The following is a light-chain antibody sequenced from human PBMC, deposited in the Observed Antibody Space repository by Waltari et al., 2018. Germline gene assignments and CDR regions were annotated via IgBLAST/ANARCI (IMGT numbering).Light chain of an antibody. CDR3: SSYTTSSAPGV. J-gene: IGLJ1*01. CDR2: EVS. Sequence: QSALTQPASVSGSPGQSITISCSGTDSDVGAYDFVSWSQQPPGKAPHLIIYEVSNGPSGSSNLFSASKSGNTAALTISGLQAEDAADYYCSSYTTSSAPGVFGTGTRVTVL. CDR1: DSDVGAYDF. V-gene: IGLV2-14*01.